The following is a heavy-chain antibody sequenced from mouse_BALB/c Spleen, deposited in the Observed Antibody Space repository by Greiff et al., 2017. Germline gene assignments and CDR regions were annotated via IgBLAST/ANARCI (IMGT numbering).Heavy chain of an antibody. Sequence: EVQLVESGGDLVKPGGSLKLSCAASGFTFSSYAMSWVRQTPEKRLEWVASISSGGSTYYPDSVKGRFTISRDNARNILYLQMSSLRSEDTAMYYCAREERGMIPYWGQGTTLTASS. CDR2: ISSGGST. CDR3: AREERGMIPY. CDR1: GFTFSSYA. D-gene: IGHD2-4*01. J-gene: IGHJ2*01. V-gene: IGHV5-6-5*01.